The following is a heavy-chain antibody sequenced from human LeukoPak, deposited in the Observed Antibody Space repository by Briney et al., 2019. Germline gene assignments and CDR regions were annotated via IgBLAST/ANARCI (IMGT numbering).Heavy chain of an antibody. CDR1: GYTFANFD. V-gene: IGHV1-8*01. Sequence: ASVKVSCKASGYTFANFDINWVRQATGQGLEWMGWINPNNGNTGYAQKFRGRVTLTRDTSISTAYMEVSSLRSEDTAVYYCATTVTQEYYYHYGLDVWGQGTTVTVSS. CDR3: ATTVTQEYYYHYGLDV. J-gene: IGHJ6*02. D-gene: IGHD4-17*01. CDR2: INPNNGNT.